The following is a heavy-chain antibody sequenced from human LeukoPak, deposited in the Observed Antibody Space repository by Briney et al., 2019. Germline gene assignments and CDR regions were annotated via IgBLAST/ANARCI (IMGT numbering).Heavy chain of an antibody. J-gene: IGHJ1*01. CDR1: DFSFSNAT. D-gene: IGHD3-16*01. V-gene: IGHV3-7*01. CDR3: VVGGAGGGYFPN. CDR2: MKEDGSDE. Sequence: PGGSLRLSCAAIDFSFSNATMSWVRQAARKGLEWVAKMKEDGSDEKYVDSVKGRFTISRDNAKNSLYLQMNSLRPEDTAVYFCVVGGAGGGYFPNWGQGSLVIVSS.